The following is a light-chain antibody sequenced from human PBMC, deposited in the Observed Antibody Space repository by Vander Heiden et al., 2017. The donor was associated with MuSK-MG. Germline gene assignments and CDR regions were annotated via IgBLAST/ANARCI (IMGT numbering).Light chain of an antibody. CDR3: QQDDNLPLT. CDR2: DAS. Sequence: DSQMTQSPSSLSASVGDRVTITCQASQDISNYLNWYQQKPGKAPKLLIYDASNLETGVPSRFSGSGSGTDFTFTISSLQPEDIATYYCQQDDNLPLTFGGRTKVEIK. CDR1: QDISNY. V-gene: IGKV1-33*01. J-gene: IGKJ4*01.